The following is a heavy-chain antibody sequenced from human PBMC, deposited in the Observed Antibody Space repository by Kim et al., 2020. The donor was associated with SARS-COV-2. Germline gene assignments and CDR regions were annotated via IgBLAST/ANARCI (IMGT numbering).Heavy chain of an antibody. D-gene: IGHD5-18*01. Sequence: ASVKVSCKASGYTFTSYAMHWVRQAPGQRLEWMGWINAGNGNTNYSQKFQGRVTITRDTSASTAYMELSSLRSEDTAVYYCARDLRGYSYAVGGMDVWGQGDTGTVSS. CDR3: ARDLRGYSYAVGGMDV. J-gene: IGHJ6*02. V-gene: IGHV1-3*01. CDR2: INAGNGNT. CDR1: GYTFTSYA.